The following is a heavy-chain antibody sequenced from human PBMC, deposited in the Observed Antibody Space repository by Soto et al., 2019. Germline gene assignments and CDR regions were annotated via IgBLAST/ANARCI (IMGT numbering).Heavy chain of an antibody. D-gene: IGHD4-17*01. CDR3: ASEPLNPYGGNDPPDY. V-gene: IGHV3-30-3*01. J-gene: IGHJ4*02. Sequence: QVQLVESGGGVVQPGRSLRLSCAASGFTFSSYAMHWVRQAPGKGLEWVAVISYDGSNKYYADSVKGRFTISRDNSKNTLYLQMNSLRAEDTAVYYCASEPLNPYGGNDPPDYWGQGTLVTVSS. CDR2: ISYDGSNK. CDR1: GFTFSSYA.